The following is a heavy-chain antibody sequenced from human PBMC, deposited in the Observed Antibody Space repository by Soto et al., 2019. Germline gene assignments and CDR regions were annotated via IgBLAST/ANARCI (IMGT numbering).Heavy chain of an antibody. CDR2: ISVNGRT. CDR1: GFTFNFYA. V-gene: IGHV3-23*01. D-gene: IGHD3-22*01. J-gene: IGHJ3*01. CDR3: TKAGGWYYYDSSGPPDASHV. Sequence: GGSLRLSCAASGFTFNFYAMAWVRQAPGKGLEWVSGISVNGRTNYADSVKGRFTISRDNSKNMVFLQMDTLRAEDTALYYCTKAGGWYYYDSSGPPDASHVWGQGTIVTVSS.